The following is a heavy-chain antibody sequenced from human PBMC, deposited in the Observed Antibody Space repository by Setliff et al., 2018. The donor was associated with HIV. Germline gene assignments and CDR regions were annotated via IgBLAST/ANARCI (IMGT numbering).Heavy chain of an antibody. Sequence: GESLKISCKGPEYFFRTSWIGWVRHLPGKGLEWVAVIFPLDSESRYNPSLEGHVTISVDKSINTAYLQWTSLRASDTAIYYCTRHPLQPEVSGYFYLMDVWGTGTTVTSPQ. V-gene: IGHV5-51*01. D-gene: IGHD3-9*01. J-gene: IGHJ6*04. CDR1: EYFFRTSW. CDR2: IFPLDSES. CDR3: TRHPLQPEVSGYFYLMDV.